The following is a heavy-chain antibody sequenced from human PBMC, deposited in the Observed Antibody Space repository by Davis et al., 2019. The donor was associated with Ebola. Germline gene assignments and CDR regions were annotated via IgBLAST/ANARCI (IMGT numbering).Heavy chain of an antibody. D-gene: IGHD3-10*01. V-gene: IGHV1-2*06. Sequence: APSVKVSCKASGYTLTGHYMHWVRQAPGQGLEWMGRINPNSGGTNYAQKFQGRVTMTRDASISTAYLELSRLRSDDTAVYYCARDLATSSGAHFFYFGMDVWGEGTSVAVSS. J-gene: IGHJ6*04. CDR1: GYTLTGHY. CDR3: ARDLATSSGAHFFYFGMDV. CDR2: INPNSGGT.